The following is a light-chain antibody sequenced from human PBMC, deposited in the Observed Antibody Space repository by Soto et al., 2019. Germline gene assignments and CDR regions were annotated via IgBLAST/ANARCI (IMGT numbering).Light chain of an antibody. CDR3: CSYAGSYTSDVV. V-gene: IGLV2-8*01. Sequence: QSALTQPPSASGSPGQSVAISCTGTSSDVGGYNYVSWYQQHPGKAPKLMIYEVNKRPSGVPDRFSGSKSGNTASLTISGLQAEDEADYYCCSYAGSYTSDVVFGGGTKVTVL. J-gene: IGLJ2*01. CDR2: EVN. CDR1: SSDVGGYNY.